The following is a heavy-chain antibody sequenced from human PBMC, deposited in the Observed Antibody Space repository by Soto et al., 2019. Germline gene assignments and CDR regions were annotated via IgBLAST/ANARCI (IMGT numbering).Heavy chain of an antibody. V-gene: IGHV4-61*01. CDR2: IYYSGST. D-gene: IGHD3-22*01. Sequence: SETLSLTCTVSGGSVSSGSYYWSWIRQPPGTGLEWIGYIYYSGSTNYNPSLKSRVTISVDTSKSQFSLKLSSVTAADTAVYYCARLDYYYDSSGYYLFQYWGQETLVAVSS. J-gene: IGHJ4*02. CDR3: ARLDYYYDSSGYYLFQY. CDR1: GGSVSSGSYY.